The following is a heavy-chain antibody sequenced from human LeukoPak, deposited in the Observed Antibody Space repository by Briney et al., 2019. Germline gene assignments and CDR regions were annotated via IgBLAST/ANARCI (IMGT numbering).Heavy chain of an antibody. Sequence: PGRSLRLSCAASGFPFSASPMHWVRQAPGKGLEGVAIISYDGSSKYSADSVKGRFTISRDSSKNTLYLQMNSLRDEDTAVYYCARGSGNSRSWYIVRDGMDVWGQGTTVTVSS. J-gene: IGHJ6*02. CDR2: ISYDGSSK. V-gene: IGHV3-30-3*01. CDR1: GFPFSASP. CDR3: ARGSGNSRSWYIVRDGMDV. D-gene: IGHD6-13*01.